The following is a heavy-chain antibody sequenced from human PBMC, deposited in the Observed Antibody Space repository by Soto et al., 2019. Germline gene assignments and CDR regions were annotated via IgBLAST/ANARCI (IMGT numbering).Heavy chain of an antibody. D-gene: IGHD3-22*01. V-gene: IGHV3-30*18. Sequence: SLRLSCAASGFSFSSYGMHWVRQAPGKGLEWVAVISYDGSNKYYADSVKGRFTISRDNSKNTLYLQMNSLRAEDTAVYYCAKDMNYYDSSGSPVHYWGQGTLVTVSS. CDR1: GFSFSSYG. CDR2: ISYDGSNK. CDR3: AKDMNYYDSSGSPVHY. J-gene: IGHJ4*02.